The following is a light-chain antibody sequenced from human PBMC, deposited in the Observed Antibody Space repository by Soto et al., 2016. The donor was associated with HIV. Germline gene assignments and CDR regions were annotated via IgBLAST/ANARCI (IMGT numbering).Light chain of an antibody. CDR2: DDT. CDR3: QVWDRSSDQMI. V-gene: IGLV3-21*03. Sequence: SYELTQPPSVSVAPGKTATITCEGTNIGSKSVHWYRQKPGQAPVLFVYDDTDRPSGIPERFSGSNSGNTATLTISSVEAGDEADYFCQVWDRSSDQMIFGGGTKGDRP. J-gene: IGLJ2*01. CDR1: NIGSKS.